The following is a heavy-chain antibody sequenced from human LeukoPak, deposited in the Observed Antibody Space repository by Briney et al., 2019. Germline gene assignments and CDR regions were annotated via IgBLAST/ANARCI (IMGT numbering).Heavy chain of an antibody. J-gene: IGHJ4*02. CDR2: ISSSSSTI. D-gene: IGHD5-12*01. V-gene: IGHV3-48*01. CDR1: GFTFSSYS. CDR3: AKDNPFSGYDGRDY. Sequence: GGSLRLSCAASGFTFSSYSINWVRQAPGKGLEWVSYISSSSSTIYYADSVKGRFTISRDNSKNTLYLQMHSLRAEDTAVYYCAKDNPFSGYDGRDYWGQGTLVAVSS.